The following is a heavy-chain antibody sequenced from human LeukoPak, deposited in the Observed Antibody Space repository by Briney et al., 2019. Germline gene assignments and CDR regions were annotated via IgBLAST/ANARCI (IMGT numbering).Heavy chain of an antibody. Sequence: GESLKISCKGSGYSFTSYWIGWVRQMPGKGLEWMGIIYPGDSDTRYSPSFQGQVTISADKSISTAYLQWSSLKASDTAMYYCARLDMQRWLQPLVFDYWGQGTLVTVSS. CDR3: ARLDMQRWLQPLVFDY. CDR2: IYPGDSDT. V-gene: IGHV5-51*01. D-gene: IGHD5-24*01. J-gene: IGHJ4*02. CDR1: GYSFTSYW.